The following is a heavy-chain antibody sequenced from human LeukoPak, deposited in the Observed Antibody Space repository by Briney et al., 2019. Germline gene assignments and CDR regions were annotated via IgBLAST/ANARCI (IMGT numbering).Heavy chain of an antibody. CDR2: VYHSGST. CDR3: ARGGASGTSYFDY. J-gene: IGHJ4*02. Sequence: SETLSLTCTVSGYFISSGYYWGWIRQPPGKGLEWIGSVYHSGSTYDNPSLKSRVTISVDTSKNQFSLKLSSVTAADTAVYYCARGGASGTSYFDYWGQGALVTVSS. V-gene: IGHV4-38-2*02. CDR1: GYFISSGYY. D-gene: IGHD3-10*01.